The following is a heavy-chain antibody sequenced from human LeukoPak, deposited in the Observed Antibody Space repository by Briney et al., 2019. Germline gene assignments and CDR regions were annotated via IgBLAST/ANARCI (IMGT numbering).Heavy chain of an antibody. V-gene: IGHV3-48*03. D-gene: IGHD6-13*01. Sequence: PGGSLRLSCAASGFTFSSYEMNWVCQAPGKGLEWVSYISSSGSTIYYVDSVKGRFTISRDNAKNSLYLQMNSLRAEDTAVYYCARDGYSSPYDYWGQGTLVTVSS. CDR1: GFTFSSYE. CDR2: ISSSGSTI. J-gene: IGHJ4*02. CDR3: ARDGYSSPYDY.